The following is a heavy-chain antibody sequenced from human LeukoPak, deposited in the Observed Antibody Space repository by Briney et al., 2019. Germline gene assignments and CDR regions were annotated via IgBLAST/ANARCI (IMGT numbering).Heavy chain of an antibody. CDR3: ATVINYSVDYFDY. CDR1: GFTFSSYA. Sequence: PGGSLRLSCEASGFTFSSYALHWVRQAPGEGLEWVAVISKDGSNKFYADSVKGRFTISRDNSRNTLYLQLNSLRTEDTAVYYCATVINYSVDYFDYWGQGTLVTVSS. D-gene: IGHD2-15*01. J-gene: IGHJ4*02. V-gene: IGHV3-30*04. CDR2: ISKDGSNK.